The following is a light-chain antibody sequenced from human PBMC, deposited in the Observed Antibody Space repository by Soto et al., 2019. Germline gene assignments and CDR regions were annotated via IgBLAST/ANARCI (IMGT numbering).Light chain of an antibody. Sequence: QSALTQPPSASGSPGQSVTISCTGTSSDVGGYNYVSWYQQHPGKAPKLMIYEVSKLPSGVPDRFSGSKSGKSASLTVSGLQAEDEADYYCSSYAGSNIPYVFGPGTNLTVL. CDR3: SSYAGSNIPYV. V-gene: IGLV2-8*01. J-gene: IGLJ1*01. CDR1: SSDVGGYNY. CDR2: EVS.